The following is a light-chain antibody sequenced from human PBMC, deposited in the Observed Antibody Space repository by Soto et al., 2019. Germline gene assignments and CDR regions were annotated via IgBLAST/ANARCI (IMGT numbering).Light chain of an antibody. CDR2: DNK. J-gene: IGLJ2*01. Sequence: QSALTQPPSVSAAPGQKVTISCSGSGSNIGNNYVSWYQQLPGTAPKLLIYDNKKRPSGIPDRFSGSKSITSATLDITGLQIGDEADYYCGTWDNSLSAVIFGGGTKLTVL. V-gene: IGLV1-51*01. CDR3: GTWDNSLSAVI. CDR1: GSNIGNNY.